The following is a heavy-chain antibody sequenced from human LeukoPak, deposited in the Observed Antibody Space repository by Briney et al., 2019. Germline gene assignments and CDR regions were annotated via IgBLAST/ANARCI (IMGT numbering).Heavy chain of an antibody. D-gene: IGHD3-22*01. J-gene: IGHJ4*02. Sequence: SETLSLTCTVSGYSIRSDYYWGWIRQPPGKGLEWIGSIYHSGSTYYNPSLKSRVTISVDTSKNQFSLKLSSVTAADTAVYYCARGAVYYYDSSGYYFDYWGQGTLVTVSS. CDR1: GYSIRSDYY. V-gene: IGHV4-38-2*02. CDR3: ARGAVYYYDSSGYYFDY. CDR2: IYHSGST.